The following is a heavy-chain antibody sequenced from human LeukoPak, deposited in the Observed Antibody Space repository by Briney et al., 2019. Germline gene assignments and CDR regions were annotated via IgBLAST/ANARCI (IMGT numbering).Heavy chain of an antibody. V-gene: IGHV3-15*01. CDR2: IKSKTDGGTT. Sequence: GGSLRLSCAASGFTFSNAWMSWVRQAPGKGLEWVGRIKSKTDGGTTDYAAPVKGRFTISRDDSKNTVYLQMNSLKTEDTAVYYCTTSTVTYQYFDYWGQGTLVTVSS. D-gene: IGHD4-17*01. CDR1: GFTFSNAW. CDR3: TTSTVTYQYFDY. J-gene: IGHJ4*02.